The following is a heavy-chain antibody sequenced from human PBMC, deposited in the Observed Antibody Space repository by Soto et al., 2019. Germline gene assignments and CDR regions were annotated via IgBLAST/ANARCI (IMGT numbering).Heavy chain of an antibody. CDR2: ITSSGDHT. D-gene: IGHD6-13*01. V-gene: IGHV3-23*01. Sequence: GGSLRLSCAASGFTFNAFAMSWVRQAPGKGLEWVSVITSSGDHTSYADSVKDRFTISRDNSRNTLYLQMNSLRAEDTAVYYCTRRIAAAGTGLDYYYGMDVWGQGTTVTVSS. J-gene: IGHJ6*02. CDR3: TRRIAAAGTGLDYYYGMDV. CDR1: GFTFNAFA.